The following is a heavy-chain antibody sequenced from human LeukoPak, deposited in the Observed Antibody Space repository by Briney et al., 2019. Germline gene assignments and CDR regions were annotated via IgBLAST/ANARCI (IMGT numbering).Heavy chain of an antibody. CDR1: GFTFSSYE. Sequence: GGSLRLSCAASGFTFSSYEMNWVRQAPGKGLEWVANIKQDGSEKYYVDSVKGRFTISRDNAKNSLYLQMNSLRAEDTAVYYCARDWGLSAPFDYWGQGTLVTVSS. CDR3: ARDWGLSAPFDY. V-gene: IGHV3-7*01. CDR2: IKQDGSEK. D-gene: IGHD3-16*02. J-gene: IGHJ4*02.